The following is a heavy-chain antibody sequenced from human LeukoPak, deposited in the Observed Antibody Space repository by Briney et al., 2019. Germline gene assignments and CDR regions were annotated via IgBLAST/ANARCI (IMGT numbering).Heavy chain of an antibody. J-gene: IGHJ6*03. CDR1: GITFSRQG. Sequence: PGRTLRLSCAASGITFSRQGMHGARHARGKGLEWVAVILYDGSTKDYADSVKGRFTISRDNSKTTLYLQMNRLRAEESAVYYCAGYHGSYNCDGYMDVWGKGTTVTVSS. CDR3: AGYHGSYNCDGYMDV. CDR2: ILYDGSTK. V-gene: IGHV3-30*03. D-gene: IGHD1-20*01.